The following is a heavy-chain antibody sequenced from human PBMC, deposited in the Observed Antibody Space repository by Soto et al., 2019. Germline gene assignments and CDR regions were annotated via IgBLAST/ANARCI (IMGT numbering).Heavy chain of an antibody. Sequence: GASVKVSCKASGYTFTGYYMHWVRQAPGQGLEWMGWINPNSGGTNYAQKFQGGVTMTRDTSISTAYMELSRLRSDDTAVYYCARGHEVGYCSSTSCYRGGYYYYGMDVWGQGTTVTVSS. J-gene: IGHJ6*02. CDR1: GYTFTGYY. D-gene: IGHD2-2*02. V-gene: IGHV1-2*02. CDR2: INPNSGGT. CDR3: ARGHEVGYCSSTSCYRGGYYYYGMDV.